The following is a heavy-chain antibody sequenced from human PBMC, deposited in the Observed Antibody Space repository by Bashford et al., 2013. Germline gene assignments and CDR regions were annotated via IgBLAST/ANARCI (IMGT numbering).Heavy chain of an antibody. CDR1: GFTFSSYT. V-gene: IGHV3-21*01. CDR2: ISPSETHI. D-gene: IGHD3-22*01. J-gene: IGHJ4*02. Sequence: GSLRLSCATSGFTFSSYTLGWVRQAPGRGLEWVSSISPSETHILYADSVKGRFTISRDNAKNSVYLQMNSLRADDTAVYYCARAPXSYTMIVVVLTTTLITWGQGTLVTVSS. CDR3: ARAPXSYTMIVVVLTTTLIT.